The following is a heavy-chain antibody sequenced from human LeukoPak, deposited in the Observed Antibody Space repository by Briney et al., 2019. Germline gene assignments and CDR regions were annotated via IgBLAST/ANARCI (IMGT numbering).Heavy chain of an antibody. V-gene: IGHV4-59*01. CDR3: ARDREMATTKAFDI. J-gene: IGHJ3*02. CDR1: GGSISSYF. CDR2: IYYSGCT. D-gene: IGHD5-24*01. Sequence: SETLSLTCTVSGGSISSYFWSWIRQPPGKGLEWIGYIYYSGCTNYNPSLKSRVTISVDTSNNQFSLKLSSVTAADTAVYYCARDREMATTKAFDIWGQGTVVTVSS.